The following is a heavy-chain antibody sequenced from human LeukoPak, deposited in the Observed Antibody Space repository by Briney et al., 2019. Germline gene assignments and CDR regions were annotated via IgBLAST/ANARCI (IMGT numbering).Heavy chain of an antibody. D-gene: IGHD1-1*01. CDR1: GGSIRSGGYY. Sequence: PSQTLSLTCTVSGGSIRSGGYYWSWIRQHPGKGLEWIGYIYYSGGTYYNPSLKSRVTISVDTSKNQFSLKLSSVTAADTAVYYCAREVGLATFDYWGQGTLVTVSS. V-gene: IGHV4-31*03. CDR3: AREVGLATFDY. CDR2: IYYSGGT. J-gene: IGHJ4*02.